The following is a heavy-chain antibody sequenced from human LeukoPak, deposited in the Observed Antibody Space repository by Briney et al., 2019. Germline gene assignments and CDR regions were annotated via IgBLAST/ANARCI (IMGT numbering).Heavy chain of an antibody. Sequence: EGSLRLSCAASGFTFSSYGMHWVRQAPGKGLEWVAFIRCDGSNKYYADSVKGRFTISRDNSKNTLYLQMNSLRAEDTAVYYCAKDSMVYCSSTSCYPDYWGQGTLVTVSS. CDR2: IRCDGSNK. CDR3: AKDSMVYCSSTSCYPDY. J-gene: IGHJ4*02. V-gene: IGHV3-30*02. D-gene: IGHD2-2*01. CDR1: GFTFSSYG.